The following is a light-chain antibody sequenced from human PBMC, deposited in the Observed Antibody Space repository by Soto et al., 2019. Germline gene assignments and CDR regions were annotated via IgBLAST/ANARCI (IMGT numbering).Light chain of an antibody. CDR3: QQRSDSIT. V-gene: IGKV3-11*01. CDR1: HSVTTH. Sequence: EILFTQSPATLSLSPGERPTLSCRASHSVTTHLAWFQQTPGQTPRLLIYDASTTAPGIPARFSGRGSGADFTLTIRSLEPEDFAVYYCQQRSDSITFGQGTRLEIK. CDR2: DAS. J-gene: IGKJ5*01.